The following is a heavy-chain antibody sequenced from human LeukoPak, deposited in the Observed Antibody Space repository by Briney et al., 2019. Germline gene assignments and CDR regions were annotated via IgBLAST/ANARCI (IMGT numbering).Heavy chain of an antibody. D-gene: IGHD3-10*01. J-gene: IGHJ3*02. Sequence: SETLSLTRTVSGGSISSSSYYWGWIRQPPGKGLEWIGSIYYSGSTYYNPSLKSRVTISVDTSKNQFSLKLSSVTAADTAVYYCATRRITMVRGVITNDAFDIWGQGTMVTVSS. CDR2: IYYSGST. CDR3: ATRRITMVRGVITNDAFDI. V-gene: IGHV4-39*01. CDR1: GGSISSSSYY.